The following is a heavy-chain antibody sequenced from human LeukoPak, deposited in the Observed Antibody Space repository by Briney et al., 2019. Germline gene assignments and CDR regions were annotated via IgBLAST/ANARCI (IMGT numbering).Heavy chain of an antibody. Sequence: PSGTLSLTCTVSGGSISSYYWSWIRQPPGKGLEWIGHIYYSGSTNYNPSFKSRVTISVDTSKNHFSLKLTSVTAADTATYYCARETSLAGFASGLGFNYWGQGVLVTVSS. D-gene: IGHD6-19*01. CDR2: IYYSGST. J-gene: IGHJ4*02. CDR3: ARETSLAGFASGLGFNY. V-gene: IGHV4-59*01. CDR1: GGSISSYY.